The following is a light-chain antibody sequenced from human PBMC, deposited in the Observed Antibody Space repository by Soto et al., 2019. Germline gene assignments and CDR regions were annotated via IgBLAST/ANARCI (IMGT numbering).Light chain of an antibody. CDR3: QQYNSYSWT. V-gene: IGKV1-5*01. CDR2: DAS. Sequence: DIQMTHSPSTLSASVGARVTITCRASQSISSWLAWYQQKPGKAPKLMIYDASSLESGVPSRFSGSGSGTECTLTISSLQPDDVATYYCQQYNSYSWTFGQGTKVDIK. J-gene: IGKJ1*01. CDR1: QSISSW.